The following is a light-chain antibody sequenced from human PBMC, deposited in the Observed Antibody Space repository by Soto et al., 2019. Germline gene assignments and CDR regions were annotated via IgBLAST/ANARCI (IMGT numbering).Light chain of an antibody. CDR3: MQALQTPYT. V-gene: IGKV2-28*01. J-gene: IGKJ2*01. CDR2: LGS. Sequence: DIVMTQSPLSLPVTPGEPASISCRSSQSLLHSNGYNYLDWYLQKPGQSPQLLIYLGSNRASGVPDRFSGSGSGTDFTLNISRVEAEDVGVYYCMQALQTPYTFGQGTKLEI. CDR1: QSLLHSNGYNY.